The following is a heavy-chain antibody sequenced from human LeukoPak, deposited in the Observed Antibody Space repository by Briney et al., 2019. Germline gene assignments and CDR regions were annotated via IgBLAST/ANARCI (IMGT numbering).Heavy chain of an antibody. CDR2: INPNSGDT. J-gene: IGHJ6*02. V-gene: IGHV1-2*02. CDR3: ARVPSMIRGVVNYGMDV. Sequence: GASVKVSCKTSGYSFTGYFMHWVRQAPGQGLEWMGWINPNSGDTKYAQRFRGRVTMTRDTSINTAYMELRRLTSDDTAVYYCARVPSMIRGVVNYGMDVWGQGTTVTVSS. D-gene: IGHD3-10*01. CDR1: GYSFTGYF.